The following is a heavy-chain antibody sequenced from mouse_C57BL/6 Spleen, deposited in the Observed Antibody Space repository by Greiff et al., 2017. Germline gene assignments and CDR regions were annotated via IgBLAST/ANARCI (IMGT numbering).Heavy chain of an antibody. V-gene: IGHV6-3*01. CDR2: IRLKSDNYAT. CDR3: TGEGLVAY. J-gene: IGHJ3*01. CDR1: GFTFSNYW. D-gene: IGHD3-3*01. Sequence: EVKVVESGGGLVQPGGSMKLSCVASGFTFSNYWMNWVRQSPEKGLEWVAQIRLKSDNYATHYAESVKGRFTIYRDDSKSSVYLQMHNLRAEDTGIYYCTGEGLVAYWGQGTLVTVSA.